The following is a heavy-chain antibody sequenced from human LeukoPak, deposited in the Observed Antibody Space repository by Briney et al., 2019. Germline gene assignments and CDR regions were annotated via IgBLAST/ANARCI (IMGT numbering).Heavy chain of an antibody. J-gene: IGHJ4*02. V-gene: IGHV3-30*02. CDR2: IRYDGIDK. CDR1: GVIFSNYD. CDR3: AKGGGWLYYFDY. D-gene: IGHD6-19*01. Sequence: GGSLRLSCAVSGVIFSNYDIQWIRQGPGKGLTWLSLIRYDGIDKYYADSVKGRFTISRDNSKSTVYLQMNILRAADTAVYYYAKGGGWLYYFDYWGQGTLVTVSS.